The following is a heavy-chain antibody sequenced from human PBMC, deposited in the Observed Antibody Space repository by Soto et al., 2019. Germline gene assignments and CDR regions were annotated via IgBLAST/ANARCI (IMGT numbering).Heavy chain of an antibody. CDR2: INAGNGAT. CDR1: GYTFTSFA. CDR3: ARFCSSSLCYAAFDY. D-gene: IGHD2-2*01. Sequence: QVQLVQSGAEVRKPGASVKVSCKASGYTFTSFAINWVRQAPGQRLEWVGWINAGNGATTYSQNFQGRVTITRDTSAQTASMELRSLRSEDTAVFYCARFCSSSLCYAAFDYWCQGTLVTVSS. J-gene: IGHJ4*02. V-gene: IGHV1-3*01.